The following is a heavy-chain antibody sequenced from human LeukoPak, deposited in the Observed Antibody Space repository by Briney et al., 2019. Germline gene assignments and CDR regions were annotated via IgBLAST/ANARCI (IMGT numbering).Heavy chain of an antibody. Sequence: GGSLRLSCAASGFTFRSYAMSWVRQAPGKGLEWVSAVSGSGDTTYYADSVKGRFTISRDNSKTTVSLQMNNLRPEDTAAYYCAKVGARGCSSSTCFIYWGQGTQVTVSS. D-gene: IGHD2-2*01. CDR1: GFTFRSYA. CDR3: AKVGARGCSSSTCFIY. V-gene: IGHV3-23*01. J-gene: IGHJ4*02. CDR2: VSGSGDTT.